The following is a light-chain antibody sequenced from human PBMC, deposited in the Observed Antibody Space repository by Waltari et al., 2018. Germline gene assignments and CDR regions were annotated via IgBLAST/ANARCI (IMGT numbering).Light chain of an antibody. J-gene: IGKJ4*01. V-gene: IGKV1-27*01. Sequence: DLQMTQSPSSLSASIGDRVTITYRASQGINNDLAWYQQKPGKVPKLLIHAASTLQSGVPSRFSGSGSGTDFTLTISSLQPEDVATYYCQKYNNVPQPFGGGTKVEIK. CDR1: QGINND. CDR2: AAS. CDR3: QKYNNVPQP.